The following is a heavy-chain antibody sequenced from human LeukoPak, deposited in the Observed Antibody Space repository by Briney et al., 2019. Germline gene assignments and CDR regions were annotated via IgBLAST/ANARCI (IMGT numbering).Heavy chain of an antibody. D-gene: IGHD4-17*01. J-gene: IGHJ3*02. V-gene: IGHV4-30-4*08. CDR3: ARDRPVTTHAFDI. CDR1: GGSISSGDYY. Sequence: PSQTLSLTCTVSGGSISSGDYYWSWIRQPPGKGLEWIGYIYYSGSTYYNPSLKSRVTISVDTSKNQFSLELSSVTAADTAVYYCARDRPVTTHAFDIWGQGTMVTVSS. CDR2: IYYSGST.